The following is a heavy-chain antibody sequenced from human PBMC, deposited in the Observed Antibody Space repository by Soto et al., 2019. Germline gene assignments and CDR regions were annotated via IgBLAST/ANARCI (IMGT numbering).Heavy chain of an antibody. CDR2: IRSKANSYAT. D-gene: IGHD3-10*01. CDR3: TRHDVWFGEPYYYGMDV. V-gene: IGHV3-73*01. J-gene: IGHJ6*02. Sequence: GGSLRLSCAASGFTFSGSAMHWVRQASGKGLEWVGRIRSKANSYATAYAASVKGRFTISRDDSKNTAYLQMNSLKTEDTAVYYCTRHDVWFGEPYYYGMDVWGQGTTVTVSS. CDR1: GFTFSGSA.